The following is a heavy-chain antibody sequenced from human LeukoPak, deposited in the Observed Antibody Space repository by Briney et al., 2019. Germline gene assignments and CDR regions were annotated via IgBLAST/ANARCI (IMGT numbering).Heavy chain of an antibody. CDR1: GFTFSGHW. V-gene: IGHV3-7*01. D-gene: IGHD1-14*01. CDR3: TRDRSRAEDD. Sequence: PGGSLRLSCVPSGFTFSGHWMSWVRQAHGKGREWVANINQGGSDKYYVDSVKGRFTISRDNANNLLYLQMNSLRGEDTAVYYCTRDRSRAEDDWGQGTLVTVSS. J-gene: IGHJ4*02. CDR2: INQGGSDK.